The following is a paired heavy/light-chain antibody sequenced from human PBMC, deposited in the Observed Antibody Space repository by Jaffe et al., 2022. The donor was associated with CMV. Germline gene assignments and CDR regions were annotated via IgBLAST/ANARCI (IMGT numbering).Heavy chain of an antibody. CDR2: LWYDGNNQ. CDR3: ARGGVATRHYGMDV. J-gene: IGHJ6*02. Sequence: QVQLVESGGGVVQPGRSLRLSCAASGFTFSSYVMQWVRQAPGKGLEWVAELWYDGNNQQYAESVKGRFTVSRDTSKKTLYLQMDSLRAEDTAVYYCARGGVATRHYGMDVWGQGTTVTVSS. CDR1: GFTFSSYV. D-gene: IGHD5-12*01. V-gene: IGHV3-33*01.
Light chain of an antibody. V-gene: IGKV1-39*01. J-gene: IGKJ1*01. CDR1: QTTNNY. Sequence: DIQMTQSPSSLSASVGDRVTITCRASQTTNNYLSWYQQKAGKAPKLLIYATSGLKSGVPSRFSGSGSGTNFSLTINGLQPEDFATYYCQQSFVTPLTFGQGTKVQIK. CDR2: ATS. CDR3: QQSFVTPLT.